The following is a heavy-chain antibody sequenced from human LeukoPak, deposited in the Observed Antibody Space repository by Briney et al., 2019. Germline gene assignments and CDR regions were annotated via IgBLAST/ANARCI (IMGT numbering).Heavy chain of an antibody. CDR1: GYSFTSYW. Sequence: GESLKISCKGSGYSFTSYWIVWVRQMPGKGLEWMGIIYPGDSDTRYSPSFQGQVTISANKSISTAYLQWSSLKASDTAMYYCARLEIYDFWSGYWPPGDYWGQGTLVTVSS. V-gene: IGHV5-51*01. D-gene: IGHD3-3*01. CDR3: ARLEIYDFWSGYWPPGDY. J-gene: IGHJ4*02. CDR2: IYPGDSDT.